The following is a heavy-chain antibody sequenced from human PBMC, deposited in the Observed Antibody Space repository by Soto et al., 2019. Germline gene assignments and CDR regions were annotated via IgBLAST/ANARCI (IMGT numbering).Heavy chain of an antibody. J-gene: IGHJ4*02. Sequence: SGPTLVNPTQTLTQTCTFSGFSLSTSDVGVGWIRQPPGKALEWLALIYWDDDKRYSPSLKSRLTITKDTSKNQVVLTMTNVDPVDTATYFCAHSKYSRSSFDSWGQGTLVTVSS. D-gene: IGHD6-6*01. V-gene: IGHV2-5*02. CDR3: AHSKYSRSSFDS. CDR1: GFSLSTSDVG. CDR2: IYWDDDK.